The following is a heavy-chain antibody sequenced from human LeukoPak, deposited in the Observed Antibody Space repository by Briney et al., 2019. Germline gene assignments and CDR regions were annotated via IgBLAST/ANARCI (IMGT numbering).Heavy chain of an antibody. Sequence: SETLSLTCTVSGGSISSGGYYWSWIRQPPGKGLEWIGEINHSGSTNYNPSLKSRVTISVDTSKNQFSLKLSSVTAADTAVYYCARGGYQEYYFDYWGQGTLVTVSS. CDR2: INHSGST. CDR3: ARGGYQEYYFDY. J-gene: IGHJ4*02. CDR1: GGSISSGGYY. D-gene: IGHD2-15*01. V-gene: IGHV4-39*07.